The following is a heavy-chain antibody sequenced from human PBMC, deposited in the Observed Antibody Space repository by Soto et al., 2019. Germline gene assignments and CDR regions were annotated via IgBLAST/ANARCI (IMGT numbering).Heavy chain of an antibody. V-gene: IGHV1-18*01. CDR2: ISIYNGNT. CDR3: AREDTIYGVHMMNWFDS. J-gene: IGHJ5*01. Sequence: QVQLVQSGPEVKKPGASVRVSCKASGYRFTSYGINWVRQAPGQGLQWMGWISIYNGNTRNAQNFQGRVTLTRDTSTNTTYMDLRTLTSDDTAVYYCAREDTIYGVHMMNWFDSWGQGTLVTVSS. CDR1: GYRFTSYG. D-gene: IGHD3-3*01.